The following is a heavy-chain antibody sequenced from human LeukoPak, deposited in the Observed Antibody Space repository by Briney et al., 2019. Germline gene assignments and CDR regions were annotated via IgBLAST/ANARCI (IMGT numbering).Heavy chain of an antibody. V-gene: IGHV3-74*01. Sequence: PAESLRLSCAAPGFTFSSYWMHWVRQAPGNGMVWVSRIYIDGCMTTYADSVNGRFTISRDHADNALYLQMDRLRAEETAVYYCTRGLAGAGNTFDIWGLGTMVTVSS. CDR3: TRGLAGAGNTFDI. D-gene: IGHD6-19*01. CDR1: GFTFSSYW. J-gene: IGHJ3*02. CDR2: IYIDGCMT.